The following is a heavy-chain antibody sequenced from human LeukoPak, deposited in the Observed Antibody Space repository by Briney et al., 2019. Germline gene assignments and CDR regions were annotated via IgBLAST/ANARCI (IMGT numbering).Heavy chain of an antibody. D-gene: IGHD3-3*01. CDR3: ARDSYYDFWSGPLGMDV. J-gene: IGHJ6*02. CDR1: GGPISSGDYY. Sequence: SETLSLTCTVSGGPISSGDYYWSWIPQPPGKGLDWIGSIYYSGSTYYTPSLKSRVTISVDTSKNQFSLKLSSVTAADTAVYYCARDSYYDFWSGPLGMDVWGQGTTVTVSS. V-gene: IGHV4-30-4*01. CDR2: IYYSGST.